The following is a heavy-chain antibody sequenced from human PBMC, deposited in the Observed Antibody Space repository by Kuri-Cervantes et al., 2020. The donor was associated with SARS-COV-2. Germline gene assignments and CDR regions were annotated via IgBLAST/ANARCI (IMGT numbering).Heavy chain of an antibody. CDR1: GYTFTSYG. Sequence: ASVKVSCKASGYTFTSYGISWVRQAPGQGLEWMGWISAYNGNTNYAQKLQGRVTMTRDTSTSTVYMELSSLRSEDTAVYYCARGVQLWFQGNYYYYYMDVWGKGTTVTVSS. V-gene: IGHV1-18*01. J-gene: IGHJ6*03. D-gene: IGHD5-18*01. CDR2: ISAYNGNT. CDR3: ARGVQLWFQGNYYYYYMDV.